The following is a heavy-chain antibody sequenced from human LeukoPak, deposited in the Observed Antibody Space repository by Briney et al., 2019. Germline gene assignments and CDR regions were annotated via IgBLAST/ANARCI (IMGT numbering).Heavy chain of an antibody. Sequence: SETLSLTCTVSGGSINSYYWSWIRQPPGKGLEWIGYIYYSGSTNYNPSLKSRVTISVDTSKNQFSLKLSSVTAADTAVYYCARLRLRTQTKDNWFDPWGQGTLVTVSS. V-gene: IGHV4-59*08. CDR1: GGSINSYY. J-gene: IGHJ5*02. CDR3: ARLRLRTQTKDNWFDP. D-gene: IGHD1/OR15-1a*01. CDR2: IYYSGST.